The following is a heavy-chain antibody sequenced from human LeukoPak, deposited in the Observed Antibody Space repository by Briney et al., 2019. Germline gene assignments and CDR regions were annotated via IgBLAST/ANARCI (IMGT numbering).Heavy chain of an antibody. CDR2: ISGYNGKT. CDR1: GYSFTNYG. CDR3: ARGAISGTTPSDY. V-gene: IGHV1-18*01. D-gene: IGHD1-14*01. J-gene: IGHJ4*02. Sequence: ASVEVSCKASGYSFTNYGINWVRQAPGQGLEWMGWISGYNGKTNYAQKFQGRVTMTTDTSTSTAYMELRSLRSDDTAVYYCARGAISGTTPSDYWGQGTLVTVSS.